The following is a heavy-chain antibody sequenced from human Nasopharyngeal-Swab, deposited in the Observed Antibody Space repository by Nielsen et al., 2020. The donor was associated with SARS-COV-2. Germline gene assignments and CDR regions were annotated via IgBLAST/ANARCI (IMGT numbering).Heavy chain of an antibody. CDR1: GSTFSSSE. CDR3: ARGPGGSYFDS. CDR2: ISSSGNTM. J-gene: IGHJ4*02. V-gene: IGHV3-48*03. D-gene: IGHD1-26*01. Sequence: GGSLRLSCAASGSTFSSSEMTWVRQAPGKGLEWVSYISSSGNTMYYADSVKGRFTISRDNAKNSLYLQMNSLRAEDTAVYYCARGPGGSYFDSWGQGTLVTVSS.